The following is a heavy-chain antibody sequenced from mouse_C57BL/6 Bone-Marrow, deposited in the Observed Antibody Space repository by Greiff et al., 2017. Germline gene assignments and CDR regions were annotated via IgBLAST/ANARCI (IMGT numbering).Heavy chain of an antibody. J-gene: IGHJ2*01. Sequence: QVQLKQPGAELVRPGTSVKLSCKASGYTFTSYWMHWVKQRPGQGLEWIGVIDPSDSYTNYNQKFKGKATLTVDTSSSTAYMQLSSLTSEDSAVYCCAREKGGIYYGSSPWCFDYWGQGTTLTVSA. CDR1: GYTFTSYW. CDR2: IDPSDSYT. D-gene: IGHD1-1*01. CDR3: AREKGGIYYGSSPWCFDY. V-gene: IGHV1-59*01.